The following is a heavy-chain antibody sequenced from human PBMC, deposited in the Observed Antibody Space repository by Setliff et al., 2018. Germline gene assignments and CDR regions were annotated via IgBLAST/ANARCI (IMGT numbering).Heavy chain of an antibody. D-gene: IGHD3-22*01. CDR1: GGSFSGYY. V-gene: IGHV4-34*01. CDR3: AKRHPDYYDSSGNWFDP. J-gene: IGHJ5*02. Sequence: KPSETLSLTCAVYGGSFSGYYWSWIRQPPGKGLEWIGEINHSGSTNYNPSLESRVTISVDTSKNQFSLKLSSVTAADTAVYYCAKRHPDYYDSSGNWFDPWGQGTLVTVSS. CDR2: INHSGST.